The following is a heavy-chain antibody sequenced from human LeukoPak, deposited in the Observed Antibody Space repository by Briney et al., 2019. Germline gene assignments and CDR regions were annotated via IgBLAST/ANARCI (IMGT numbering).Heavy chain of an antibody. Sequence: ASVKVSCKASGYTFTAYYMHWVRQVPGQGLEWMGRINPNSGDTDYAQKFQGRVIMTRDTSISTAYMEVSRLRSDDTAVYYCARVDSGHDYGPSWGQGTTVTVS. CDR1: GYTFTAYY. CDR2: INPNSGDT. J-gene: IGHJ3*01. V-gene: IGHV1-2*06. CDR3: ARVDSGHDYGPS. D-gene: IGHD5-12*01.